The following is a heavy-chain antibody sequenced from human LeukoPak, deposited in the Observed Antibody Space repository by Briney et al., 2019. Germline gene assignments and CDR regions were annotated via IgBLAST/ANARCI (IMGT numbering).Heavy chain of an antibody. CDR1: GFTFSSYS. V-gene: IGHV3-66*01. D-gene: IGHD3-9*01. Sequence: GGSLRLSCEASGFTFSSYSMSWVRQAPGKGLEWVSVIYSGGSTYYADSVKGRFTISRDNSKNTLYLQMNSLRAEDTAVYYCAVLAGDIFRAFDIWGQGTMVTVSS. J-gene: IGHJ3*02. CDR3: AVLAGDIFRAFDI. CDR2: IYSGGST.